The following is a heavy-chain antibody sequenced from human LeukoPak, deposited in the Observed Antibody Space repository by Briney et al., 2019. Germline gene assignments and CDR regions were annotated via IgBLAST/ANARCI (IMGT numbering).Heavy chain of an antibody. CDR1: GFTFSIYW. J-gene: IGHJ4*02. D-gene: IGHD6-13*01. CDR2: IKQDGSEK. Sequence: GGSLRLSCAASGFTFSIYWMTWVRQAPGKGLEWVANIKQDGSEKYYVDSVKGRFTISRDNAKNSLYLQMNSLRAEDTAVYYCAREGIGQGIDYWGQGTLVTVSS. CDR3: AREGIGQGIDY. V-gene: IGHV3-7*01.